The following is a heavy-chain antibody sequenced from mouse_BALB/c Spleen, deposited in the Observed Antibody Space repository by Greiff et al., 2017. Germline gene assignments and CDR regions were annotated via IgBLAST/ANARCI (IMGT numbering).Heavy chain of an antibody. V-gene: IGHV1S41*01. J-gene: IGHJ2*01. Sequence: DLVKPGASVKLSCKASGYTFTSYRINWIKQRPGQGLEWIGRIAPGSGSTYYNEMFKGKATLTVDTSSSTAYIQLSSLSSEDSAVYFCARSDYWGQGTTLTVSS. CDR2: IAPGSGST. CDR1: GYTFTSYR. CDR3: ARSDY.